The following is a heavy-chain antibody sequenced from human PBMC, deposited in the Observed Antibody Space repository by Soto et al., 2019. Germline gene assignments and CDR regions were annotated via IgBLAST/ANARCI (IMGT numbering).Heavy chain of an antibody. Sequence: GGSLRLSCSASGFVFSDFAMTWVRQAPGKGLEWVSTISGDGGDIYADSVKGRFTVSRDNSKNMLYLHMNSLRDDDAATYYCAKLQRRDIQQWLQAFNVWGQGTRVTVSS. CDR2: ISGDGGD. J-gene: IGHJ3*01. V-gene: IGHV3-23*01. CDR1: GFVFSDFA. CDR3: AKLQRRDIQQWLQAFNV. D-gene: IGHD6-19*01.